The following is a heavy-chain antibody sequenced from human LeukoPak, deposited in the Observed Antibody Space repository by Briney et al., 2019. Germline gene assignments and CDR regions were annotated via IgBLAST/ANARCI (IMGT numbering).Heavy chain of an antibody. CDR1: GYTFTSYF. V-gene: IGHV1-46*01. CDR2: INPGGGST. Sequence: ASVKVSCKASGYTFTSYFMHWVRQAPGQGLEWMGIINPGGGSTTYAQKFQGRLTMTRDTFTSTFYMELSSLGSEDTAVYYCARAPPTVDVFDPWGQGTLVTVSS. J-gene: IGHJ5*02. CDR3: ARAPPTVDVFDP. D-gene: IGHD6-19*01.